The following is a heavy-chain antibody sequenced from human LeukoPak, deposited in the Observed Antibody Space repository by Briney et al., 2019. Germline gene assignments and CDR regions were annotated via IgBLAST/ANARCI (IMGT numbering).Heavy chain of an antibody. J-gene: IGHJ4*02. Sequence: GGSLRLSCAVSGFTFSNYAMHWVRQAPGKGLEWVALISSDGSNKYYADSVKGRFTISRDSSKNTLYLQVNSLRAEDTALYYCARDPNPLNYYGSGFFDYWGQGTLVTVSS. D-gene: IGHD3-10*01. CDR2: ISSDGSNK. V-gene: IGHV3-30-3*01. CDR3: ARDPNPLNYYGSGFFDY. CDR1: GFTFSNYA.